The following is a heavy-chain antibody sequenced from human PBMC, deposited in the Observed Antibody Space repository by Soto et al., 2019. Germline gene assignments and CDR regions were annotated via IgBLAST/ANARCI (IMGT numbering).Heavy chain of an antibody. CDR2: IKSKTDGGTT. J-gene: IGHJ4*02. CDR1: GFTFSNAW. Sequence: EVQLVESGGGLVKPGGSLRLSCAASGFTFSNAWMNWVRQAPGKGLEWVGRIKSKTDGGTTDYAATVKGRFTISRDDSKNTLYLQMNSLKTEDTAVYYCTTEGGSYYRYFDYWGQGTLVTVSS. CDR3: TTEGGSYYRYFDY. D-gene: IGHD1-26*01. V-gene: IGHV3-15*07.